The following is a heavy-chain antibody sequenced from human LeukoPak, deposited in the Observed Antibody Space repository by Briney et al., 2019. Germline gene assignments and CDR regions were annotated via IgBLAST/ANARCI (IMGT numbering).Heavy chain of an antibody. CDR1: GFTFRNYW. CDR3: ARDDLGQQPLYDAFDI. J-gene: IGHJ3*02. V-gene: IGHV3-7*01. CDR2: IRQDESEK. Sequence: QSGGSLRLSCAASGFTFRNYWMTWVRQAPGKGLEWVANIRQDESEKYYMDSVKGRFTIFRDNAKNSLYLQMNSLRAEDTAVYYCARDDLGQQPLYDAFDIWGQGTMVTVSS. D-gene: IGHD6-13*01.